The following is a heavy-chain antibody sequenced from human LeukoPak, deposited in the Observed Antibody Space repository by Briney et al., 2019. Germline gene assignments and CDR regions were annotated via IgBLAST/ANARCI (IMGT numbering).Heavy chain of an antibody. CDR1: GYTFTGYH. CDR2: ITPNSGDT. V-gene: IGHV1-2*02. Sequence: SVKVSCKASGYTFTGYHIHWVRQAPGQGLEWIGRITPNSGDTYYPQDFQGRVTMTRDTSISTAYMELSRLRSDDTAVYYCARDSSLFGGSDYWGQGTLVTVSS. J-gene: IGHJ4*02. D-gene: IGHD3-10*02. CDR3: ARDSSLFGGSDY.